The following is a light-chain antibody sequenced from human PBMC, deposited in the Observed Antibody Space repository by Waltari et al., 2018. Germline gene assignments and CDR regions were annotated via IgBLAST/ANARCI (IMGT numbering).Light chain of an antibody. CDR2: NKN. CDR3: SSRDSSASHVL. V-gene: IGLV3-19*01. Sequence: YQKKPGQAHVLVIYNKNNRPSGIPDRFAGSGSGNTASLIIIGAQAEDEADYYCSSRDSSASHVLFGGGTKLTVL. J-gene: IGLJ2*01.